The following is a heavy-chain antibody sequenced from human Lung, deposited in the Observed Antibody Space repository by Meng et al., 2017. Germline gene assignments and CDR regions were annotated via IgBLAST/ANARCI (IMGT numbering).Heavy chain of an antibody. D-gene: IGHD3-16*01. Sequence: ASVKVSCKASGYTFTNYYMHCVRQAPGQGLEWMGMMNPNNGNTTYAPKFQSRLTLTRDTSASTVYMEMSSLTSEDTAVYYCESRGGSYSPEFESWGQGTRVTVSS. CDR2: MNPNNGNT. V-gene: IGHV1-46*01. CDR1: GYTFTNYY. J-gene: IGHJ4*02. CDR3: ESRGGSYSPEFES.